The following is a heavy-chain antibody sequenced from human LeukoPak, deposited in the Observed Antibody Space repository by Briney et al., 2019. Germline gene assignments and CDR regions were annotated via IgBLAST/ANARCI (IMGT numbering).Heavy chain of an antibody. J-gene: IGHJ5*02. CDR2: IYYSGST. Sequence: SETLSLTCTVSGGSISSSSYYWGWIRQPPGKGLEWIGSIYYSGSTYYNPSLKSRVTISVDTSKNQFSLKLSSVTAADTAVYYCARDQIRYCSGGSCYLAWFDPWGQGTLVTVSS. D-gene: IGHD2-15*01. V-gene: IGHV4-39*02. CDR1: GGSISSSSYY. CDR3: ARDQIRYCSGGSCYLAWFDP.